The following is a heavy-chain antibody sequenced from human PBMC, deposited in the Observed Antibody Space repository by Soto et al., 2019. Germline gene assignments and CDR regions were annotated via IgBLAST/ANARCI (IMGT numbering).Heavy chain of an antibody. D-gene: IGHD1-26*01. CDR3: AQDGRSGSVTRPDH. Sequence: PWGSLRVCCVASVFTFKSYGMHWVRQAPGKGLEWVAVISYDGSYQYYSDSVEGRFTISRDNSKNTLNLQMNSLRVEDSAMYYCAQDGRSGSVTRPDHWGQGTMVTVSS. CDR2: ISYDGSYQ. V-gene: IGHV3-30*18. J-gene: IGHJ4*02. CDR1: VFTFKSYG.